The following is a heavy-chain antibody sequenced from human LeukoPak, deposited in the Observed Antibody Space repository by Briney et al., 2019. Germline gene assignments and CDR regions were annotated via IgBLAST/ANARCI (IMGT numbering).Heavy chain of an antibody. CDR2: IYPGDSNT. CDR3: ARLLVGNWNVYFHY. D-gene: IGHD1-1*01. V-gene: IGHV5-51*01. J-gene: IGHJ4*02. Sequence: GESLKIPCKGSGYSFTSYWIGWVRQMPGQGLEWMGIIYPGDSNTRYSPSFQGQVTISADKSISTAYLQWSSLKASDTAMYYCARLLVGNWNVYFHYWGQGTLVTVSS. CDR1: GYSFTSYW.